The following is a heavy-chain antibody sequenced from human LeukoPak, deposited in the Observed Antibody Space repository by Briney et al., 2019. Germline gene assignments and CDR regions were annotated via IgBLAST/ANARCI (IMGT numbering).Heavy chain of an antibody. V-gene: IGHV3-48*02. D-gene: IGHD6-13*01. CDR3: ARARRYRSSWYHDY. Sequence: GGSLRLSCAASGFSFSTYTMNWVRPAPGKGLDWASYISSSSSTIYYADSVKGRFTISRDNANNSLYLQMNSLRDEDTAVYYCARARRYRSSWYHDYWGQGSLVTVSS. J-gene: IGHJ4*02. CDR2: ISSSSSTI. CDR1: GFSFSTYT.